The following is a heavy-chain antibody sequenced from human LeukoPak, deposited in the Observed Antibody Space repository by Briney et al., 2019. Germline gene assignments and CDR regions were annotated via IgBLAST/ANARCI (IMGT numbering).Heavy chain of an antibody. CDR3: AILRFLEWFDY. D-gene: IGHD3-3*01. V-gene: IGHV3-74*01. J-gene: IGHJ4*02. Sequence: PGGSLRLSXAASGFTFSSYWMHWVRQAPGKGLVWVSRINSDGSSTSYADSVKGRFTISRDNAKNTLYLQMNSLRAEDTAVYYYAILRFLEWFDYWGQGTLVTVSS. CDR1: GFTFSSYW. CDR2: INSDGSST.